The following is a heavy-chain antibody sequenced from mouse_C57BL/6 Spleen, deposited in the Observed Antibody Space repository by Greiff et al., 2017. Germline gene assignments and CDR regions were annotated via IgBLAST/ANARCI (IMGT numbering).Heavy chain of an antibody. V-gene: IGHV1-69*01. Sequence: QVQLKQPGAELVMPGASVKLSCKASGYTFTSYWMHWVKQRPGQGLEWIGEIDPSDSYTNYNQKFKGKSTLTVDKSSSTAYMQLSSLTSEDSAVYYCATYYSNSMYYFDYWGQGTTLTVSS. D-gene: IGHD2-5*01. CDR1: GYTFTSYW. CDR2: IDPSDSYT. J-gene: IGHJ2*01. CDR3: ATYYSNSMYYFDY.